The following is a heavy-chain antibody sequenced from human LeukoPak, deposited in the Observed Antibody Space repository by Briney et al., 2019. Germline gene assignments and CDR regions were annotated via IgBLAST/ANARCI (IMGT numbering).Heavy chain of an antibody. Sequence: GGSLRLSCAASGFTFSSYSMNWVRQAPGKGLEWVSSISSSSSYIYYADSVKGRFTISRDNSKNTLYLQMNSLRAEDTAVYYCAKDLWFGELFAYYFDYWGQGTLVTVSS. D-gene: IGHD3-10*01. CDR2: ISSSSSYI. CDR1: GFTFSSYS. J-gene: IGHJ4*02. CDR3: AKDLWFGELFAYYFDY. V-gene: IGHV3-21*04.